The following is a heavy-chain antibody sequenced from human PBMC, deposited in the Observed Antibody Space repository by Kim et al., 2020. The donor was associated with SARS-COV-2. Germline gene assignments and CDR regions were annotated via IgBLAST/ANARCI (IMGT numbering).Heavy chain of an antibody. Sequence: SVKVSCKASGVTFSSYAISWVRQAPGQGLDWMGGIIPIFGTANYAQKFQGRVTITADESTSTAYMELSSLRSEDTAVYYCARVLRGYDSGRDAFDIWGQGTMVTVSS. CDR1: GVTFSSYA. CDR3: ARVLRGYDSGRDAFDI. V-gene: IGHV1-69*13. CDR2: IIPIFGTA. D-gene: IGHD3-10*01. J-gene: IGHJ3*02.